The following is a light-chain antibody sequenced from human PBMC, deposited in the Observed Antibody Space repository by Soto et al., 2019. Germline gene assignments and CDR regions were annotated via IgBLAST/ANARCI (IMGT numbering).Light chain of an antibody. V-gene: IGLV2-8*01. CDR3: SSYANSVSYV. J-gene: IGLJ1*01. CDR1: SSDVGYSNS. Sequence: SVLTQPPSASGSPGQSVTISCTGTSSDVGYSNSVSWYQQHPGKAPKLMIYDVSERPSGVPDRFSGSKSGNTASLTVSGLQAEDEADYYCSSYANSVSYVFGTGTKLTVL. CDR2: DVS.